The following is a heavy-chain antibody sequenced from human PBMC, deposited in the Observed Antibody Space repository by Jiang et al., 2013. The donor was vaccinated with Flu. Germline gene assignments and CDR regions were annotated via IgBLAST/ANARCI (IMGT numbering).Heavy chain of an antibody. J-gene: IGHJ5*02. D-gene: IGHD4-23*01. V-gene: IGHV4-39*07. CDR2: IYSGGKT. Sequence: GLLKPSETLSLTCTVSGGSISSSSYYWDWIRQPPGKGLEWIGSIYSGGKTYYIPSLKSRVTISVEKSKNQFSLNLSSVTAADTAVYYCARERGGDYGANPSDRWGQGTLVTVSS. CDR1: GGSISSSSYY. CDR3: ARERGGDYGANPSDR.